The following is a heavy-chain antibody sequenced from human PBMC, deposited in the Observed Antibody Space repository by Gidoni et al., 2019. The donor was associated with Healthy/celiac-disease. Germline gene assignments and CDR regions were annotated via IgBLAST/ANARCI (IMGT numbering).Heavy chain of an antibody. J-gene: IGHJ4*02. CDR2: ISSSSIYI. Sequence: EVQLVESGGGLVKPGGSLRLSCAASGFTFSSYSMNWVRQAPGQGLEWVSSISSSSIYIYYADSVKGRFTISRDNAKNSLYLQMNSLRAEDTAVYYCARDEAARPRGVDYWGQGTLVTVSS. D-gene: IGHD6-6*01. CDR1: GFTFSSYS. CDR3: ARDEAARPRGVDY. V-gene: IGHV3-21*01.